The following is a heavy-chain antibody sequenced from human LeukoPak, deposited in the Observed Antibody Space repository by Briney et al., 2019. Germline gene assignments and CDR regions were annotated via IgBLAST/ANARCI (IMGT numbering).Heavy chain of an antibody. J-gene: IGHJ5*02. CDR1: GYTFTSYY. D-gene: IGHD2-21*01. Sequence: ASVKVSCKASGYTFTSYYMHWVRQVPGQGLEWMGIINPSGGSTSYAQKFQGRVTMTRDTSTSTVYMELSSLRSEDTAVYYCARGTDIVDTIPHCGGDCYSDNWFDPWGQGTLVTVSS. CDR2: INPSGGST. V-gene: IGHV1-46*01. CDR3: ARGTDIVDTIPHCGGDCYSDNWFDP.